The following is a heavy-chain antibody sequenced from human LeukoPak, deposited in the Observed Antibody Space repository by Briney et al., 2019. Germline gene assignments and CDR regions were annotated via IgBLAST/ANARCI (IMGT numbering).Heavy chain of an antibody. Sequence: SETLSLTCTVSGGSISSGSYYWSWIRQPAGKGLEWIGRIYASGSTNYNPSLKSRVTISVDMSKNQFSLKLSSVTAADTAVYYCARGLNSGYYYFDYWGQGTLVTVSS. CDR1: GGSISSGSYY. D-gene: IGHD3-22*01. V-gene: IGHV4-61*02. J-gene: IGHJ4*02. CDR2: IYASGST. CDR3: ARGLNSGYYYFDY.